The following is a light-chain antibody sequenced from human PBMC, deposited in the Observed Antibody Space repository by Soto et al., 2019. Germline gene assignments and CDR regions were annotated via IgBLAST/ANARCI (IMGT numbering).Light chain of an antibody. CDR3: SSYTSSNTPV. V-gene: IGLV2-14*01. CDR1: SSDIGGYNY. J-gene: IGLJ2*01. CDR2: EVS. Sequence: QSALTQPASVSGSPGQSITISCTGTSSDIGGYNYVSWYQQHPGKAPKLLIYEVSNRPSGVSNRFSGSKSGNTASLIIFGLQAEDEAAYYCSSYTSSNTPVFGGGTKLTVL.